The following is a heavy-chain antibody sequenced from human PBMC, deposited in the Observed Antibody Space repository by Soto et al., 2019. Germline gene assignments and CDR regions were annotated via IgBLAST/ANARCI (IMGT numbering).Heavy chain of an antibody. D-gene: IGHD3-10*01. CDR3: ARVERLLWFGELFTGGPYYYYYMDV. V-gene: IGHV1-18*01. CDR1: GYTFTSYG. Sequence: ASVKVSCKASGYTFTSYGISWVRQAPGQGLEWMGWISAYNGNTNYAQKLQGRVTMTTDTSTSTAYMELRSLRSDDTAVYYCARVERLLWFGELFTGGPYYYYYMDVWGQGTTVTVSS. CDR2: ISAYNGNT. J-gene: IGHJ6*03.